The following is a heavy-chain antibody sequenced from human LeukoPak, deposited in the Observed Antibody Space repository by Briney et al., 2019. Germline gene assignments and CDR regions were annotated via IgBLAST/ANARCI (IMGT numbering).Heavy chain of an antibody. CDR2: ISSGSSYI. D-gene: IGHD3-3*01. CDR3: ATYYDFWSGSHYFDY. V-gene: IGHV3-21*01. CDR1: GFTFSSYS. Sequence: PGGSLRLSCAASGFTFSSYSMNWVRQAPGKGLEWVSSISSGSSYIYYADSVKGRFTISRDNAANSLYLQMNSLRAEDTAVYHCATYYDFWSGSHYFDYWGQGTLVTVSS. J-gene: IGHJ4*02.